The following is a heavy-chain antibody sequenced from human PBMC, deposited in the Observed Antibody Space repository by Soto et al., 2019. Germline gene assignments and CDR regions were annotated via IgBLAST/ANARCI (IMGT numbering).Heavy chain of an antibody. V-gene: IGHV4-59*01. CDR2: MYKTGST. J-gene: IGHJ4*02. D-gene: IGHD3-22*01. CDR3: ARGSYYDSSGSKKSFDY. Sequence: PSETLSLTCSVSGGSISGYYWSWIRQPPGKGLKWIGYMYKTGSTVYNPSFKSRVTISVDTSKNQFSLKLSSVTAADTVVYYCARGSYYDSSGSKKSFDYWGQGTLVTVSS. CDR1: GGSISGYY.